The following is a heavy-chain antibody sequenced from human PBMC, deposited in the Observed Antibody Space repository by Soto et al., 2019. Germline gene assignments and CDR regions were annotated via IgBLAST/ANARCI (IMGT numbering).Heavy chain of an antibody. V-gene: IGHV3-48*02. CDR2: ISSDSRTI. Sequence: GGSLRLSCVASGFSLSDYAVNWVRQAPGKGLEWVSFISSDSRTIYYAASVEGRFTVSRDNARNSVSLQMDSLRDEDAAVYYCARIKLVEWFFINVDVYDMDVWGQGTPVTASS. D-gene: IGHD3-3*01. CDR1: GFSLSDYA. J-gene: IGHJ6*02. CDR3: ARIKLVEWFFINVDVYDMDV.